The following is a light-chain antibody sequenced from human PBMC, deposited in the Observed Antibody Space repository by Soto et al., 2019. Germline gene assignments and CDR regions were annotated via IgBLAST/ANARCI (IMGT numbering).Light chain of an antibody. CDR2: DVS. J-gene: IGLJ1*01. Sequence: QSALTQPASVSGSHGHSITISCTGTSSDVGGYNYVSWYQQHPGKAPKLMIYDVSNRPSGVSNRFSGSKSGNTASLTISGLLAEDEADYYCSSYTSSSTPLYVFGTGTKLTVL. V-gene: IGLV2-14*01. CDR1: SSDVGGYNY. CDR3: SSYTSSSTPLYV.